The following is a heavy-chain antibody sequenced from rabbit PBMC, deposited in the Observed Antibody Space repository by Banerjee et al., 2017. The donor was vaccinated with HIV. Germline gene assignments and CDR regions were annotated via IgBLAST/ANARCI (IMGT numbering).Heavy chain of an antibody. D-gene: IGHD4-1*01. J-gene: IGHJ4*01. Sequence: QQQLEESGGGLVKPGGSLTLTCKASGFDFSSSGMCWVRQAPGKGPEWIACIITGTGITYYANWAKGRFTISKTSSTTVTLQMTSLTAADTATYFCARDLAGVIGWNFGLWGAGTLVTVS. CDR3: ARDLAGVIGWNFGL. V-gene: IGHV1S45*01. CDR2: IITGTGIT. CDR1: GFDFSSSG.